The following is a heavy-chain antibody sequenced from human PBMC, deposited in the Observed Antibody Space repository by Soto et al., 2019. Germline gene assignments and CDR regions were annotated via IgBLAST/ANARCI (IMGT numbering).Heavy chain of an antibody. CDR2: TNPNSGNT. CDR1: GYTFTSYD. D-gene: IGHD2-2*02. J-gene: IGHJ6*02. CDR3: ARVRGYRYYYVMDV. Sequence: ASVKVSCKASGYTFTSYDINWVRQATGQGLEWMGWTNPNSGNTGYAQKFQGRVTMTRNTSISTAYMELSSLRSEDTAVYYCARVRGYRYYYVMDVWGQGTRVCVSS. V-gene: IGHV1-8*01.